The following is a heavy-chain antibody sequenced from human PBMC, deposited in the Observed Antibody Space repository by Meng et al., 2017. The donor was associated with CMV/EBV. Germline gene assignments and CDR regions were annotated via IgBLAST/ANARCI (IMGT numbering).Heavy chain of an antibody. J-gene: IGHJ6*02. V-gene: IGHV1-2*02. CDR2: INPNSGGT. CDR3: ARGGGAAAIYYYYYGMDV. CDR1: GYTFTGYY. Sequence: ASVKVSCKASGYTFTGYYMHWVRQAPGQGLEWMGWINPNSGGTNYAQKFQGRVTMTRDTSISTAYMELSRLRSDDTAVYYCARGGGAAAIYYYYYGMDVWGQGTTVTVSS. D-gene: IGHD6-13*01.